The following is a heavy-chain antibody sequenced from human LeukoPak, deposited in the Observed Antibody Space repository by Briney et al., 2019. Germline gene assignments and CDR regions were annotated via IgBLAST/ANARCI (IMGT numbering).Heavy chain of an antibody. J-gene: IGHJ4*02. Sequence: ASVKVSCKASGYPFTGYYLHWVRQGPGQGFEWMGWINPDSGGTDYEQKFQGRVTMTRDTSISTAYMELSRLRSDDTAVYYCARTSGYDFGTDFDYWGQGTLVTVSS. V-gene: IGHV1-2*02. D-gene: IGHD5-12*01. CDR3: ARTSGYDFGTDFDY. CDR2: INPDSGGT. CDR1: GYPFTGYY.